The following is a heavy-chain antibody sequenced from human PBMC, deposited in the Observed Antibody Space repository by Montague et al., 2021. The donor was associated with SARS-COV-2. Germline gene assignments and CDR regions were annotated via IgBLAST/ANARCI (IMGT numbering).Heavy chain of an antibody. CDR2: ISSSSYI. CDR3: ARDPFYDILTGYYSN. CDR1: GFTFSSYS. V-gene: IGHV3-21*01. Sequence: SLRLSCAASGFTFSSYSMNWVRQAPGKGLEWVSFISSSSYIYYADSVKGRFTISRDNAKNSLYLQMNSLRAEDTAVYYCARDPFYDILTGYYSNWGQGTLVTVSS. J-gene: IGHJ4*02. D-gene: IGHD3-9*01.